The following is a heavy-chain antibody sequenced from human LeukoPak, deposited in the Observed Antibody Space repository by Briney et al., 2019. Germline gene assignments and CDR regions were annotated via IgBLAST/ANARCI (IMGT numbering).Heavy chain of an antibody. Sequence: PSETLSLTCTVSGYSISSGYYWGWIRQPPGKGLEWIGSIYHSGSTYHNPSLKSRVTISVDKSKNQFSLKLSSVTAADTAVYYCARETGSSSWVGFGSYYYYYYMDVWGKGTTVTVSS. CDR2: IYHSGST. V-gene: IGHV4-38-2*02. D-gene: IGHD6-6*01. CDR1: GYSISSGYY. J-gene: IGHJ6*03. CDR3: ARETGSSSWVGFGSYYYYYYMDV.